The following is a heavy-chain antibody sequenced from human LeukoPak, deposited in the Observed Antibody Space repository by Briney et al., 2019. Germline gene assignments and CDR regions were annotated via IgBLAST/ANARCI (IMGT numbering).Heavy chain of an antibody. CDR2: IYTSGSTP. V-gene: IGHV4-4*07. CDR3: ATSPPVVPAAITAFDI. CDR1: GGSINSYY. Sequence: PSETLSLTCTVSGGSINSYYWSWIRQSAGKGLEWIGRIYTSGSTPNYSPSLKSRVTMSIDTSKNQFSLQLSSVTAADTAVYYCATSPPVVPAAITAFDIWGQGTMVTVSS. D-gene: IGHD2-2*01. J-gene: IGHJ3*02.